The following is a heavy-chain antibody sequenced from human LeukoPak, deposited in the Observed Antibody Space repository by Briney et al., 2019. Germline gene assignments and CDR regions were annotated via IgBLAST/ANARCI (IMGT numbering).Heavy chain of an antibody. CDR1: GGSISSGDYY. CDR2: IYYSGST. J-gene: IGHJ4*02. D-gene: IGHD5-18*01. Sequence: SESLSLTCTVSGGSISSGDYYWSWIRQPPGKGLEWIGYIYYSGSTYYNPSLKSRVTISVDTSKNQFSLKLSSVTAADTAVYYCARADTATEYYSDYWGQGTLVTVSS. V-gene: IGHV4-30-4*01. CDR3: ARADTATEYYSDY.